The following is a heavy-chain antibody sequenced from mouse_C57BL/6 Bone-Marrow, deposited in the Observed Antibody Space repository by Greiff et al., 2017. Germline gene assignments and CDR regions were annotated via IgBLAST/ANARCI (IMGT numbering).Heavy chain of an antibody. CDR2: IDPENGDT. CDR3: TTGYYVDY. Sequence: EVKLMESGAELVRPGASVKLSCTASGFNIKDDYMHWVKQRPEQGLEWIGWIDPENGDTEYASQFQGKATITADTSSNTAYLQLSSLTSEDTAVYYCTTGYYVDYWGQGTTLTVSS. J-gene: IGHJ2*01. V-gene: IGHV14-4*01. D-gene: IGHD2-2*01. CDR1: GFNIKDDY.